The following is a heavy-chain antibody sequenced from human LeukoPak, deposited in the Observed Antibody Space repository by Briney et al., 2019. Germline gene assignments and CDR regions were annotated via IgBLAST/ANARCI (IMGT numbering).Heavy chain of an antibody. D-gene: IGHD3-3*01. V-gene: IGHV4-34*01. CDR1: GGAFSGYY. Sequence: PSETLSLTCAVSGGAFSGYYWSRIRQPPGKGLEWIGEINHSGSTNYTTSLKRRVTISVDTSKNQFSLNLSSVSAADAAVYYCARYSLPGYDFWSGSPHGAFDIWVQGTMVTVSS. CDR2: INHSGST. J-gene: IGHJ3*02. CDR3: ARYSLPGYDFWSGSPHGAFDI.